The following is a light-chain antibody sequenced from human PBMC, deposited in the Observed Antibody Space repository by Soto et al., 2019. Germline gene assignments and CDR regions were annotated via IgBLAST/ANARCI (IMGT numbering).Light chain of an antibody. V-gene: IGKV3-20*01. CDR2: ATS. CDR3: HQFGYSPRT. CDR1: QTVNSDY. J-gene: IGKJ1*01. Sequence: EIVLTPSPGTLSLSPGETATLSCRASQTVNSDYLAWFQQRPGQAPRLLIFATSRRATDIPDRFSGSGSGTDFTLAIRRLEPEDFAVYYCHQFGYSPRTFGQGTKVDIK.